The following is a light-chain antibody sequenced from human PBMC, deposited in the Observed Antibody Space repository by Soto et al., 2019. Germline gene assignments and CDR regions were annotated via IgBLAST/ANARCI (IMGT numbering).Light chain of an antibody. CDR2: DAS. V-gene: IGKV1-33*01. CDR1: QGIRDD. CDR3: QQYDGLPT. J-gene: IGKJ5*01. Sequence: DIQMTQSPSSLSASVGDIVTITCRASQGIRDDLGWYQQKPGKAPKVLIYDASNLGTGVPSRFSGSGSGTDFTFSISSLQPEDVATYYCQQYDGLPTFGQGTRLEIK.